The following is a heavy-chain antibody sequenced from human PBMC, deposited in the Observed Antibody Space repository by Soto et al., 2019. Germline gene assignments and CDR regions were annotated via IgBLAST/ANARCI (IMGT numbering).Heavy chain of an antibody. V-gene: IGHV3-21*01. CDR1: GFTFSTYS. CDR2: INGRSNYI. CDR3: AREDGIVGATSAFDY. Sequence: EVQLVESGGGLVKPGGSLRLSCAASGFTFSTYSMNWVRQAPGKGLEWVSSINGRSNYIYYADSVKGRFTISRDNAKNSLYLQMNSLRADDTAVYYCAREDGIVGATSAFDYWGQGTLVTVSS. J-gene: IGHJ4*02. D-gene: IGHD1-26*01.